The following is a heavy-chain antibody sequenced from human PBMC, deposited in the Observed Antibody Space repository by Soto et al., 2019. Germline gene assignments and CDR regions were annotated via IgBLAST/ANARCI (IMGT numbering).Heavy chain of an antibody. D-gene: IGHD3-3*01. CDR2: IYYDGSKK. J-gene: IGHJ6*02. CDR1: GFTFSTYG. V-gene: IGHV3-33*01. Sequence: QVQLVESGGGVVQPGRSLGLSCAASGFTFSTYGMHWVRQAPGKGLEWVAVIYYDGSKKYYADSVKGRFTISRDNSKNTLYLQMNSLRAEDTAVYYCARDRWSGLLVVGASLGGMDVWGQGTTVTVSS. CDR3: ARDRWSGLLVVGASLGGMDV.